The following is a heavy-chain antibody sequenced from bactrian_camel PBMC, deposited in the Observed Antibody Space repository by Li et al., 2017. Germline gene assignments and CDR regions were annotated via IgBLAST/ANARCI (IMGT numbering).Heavy chain of an antibody. CDR2: INSGDDAT. CDR1: GFMFSSYW. D-gene: IGHD4*01. V-gene: IGHV3S1*01. Sequence: QVQLVESGGDLVQPGGSLRVSCAASGFMFSSYWMYWVRQAPGKGLEWVSSINSGDDATLYAGSVTGRFTISRDNAKNTLYLHMNSLKYEDTAVYYCASLSAVASTSMKSHWGQGTQVTVS. J-gene: IGHJ4*01. CDR3: ASLSAVASTSMKSH.